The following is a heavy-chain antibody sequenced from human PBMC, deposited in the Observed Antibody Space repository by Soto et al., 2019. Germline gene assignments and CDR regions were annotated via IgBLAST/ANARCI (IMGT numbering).Heavy chain of an antibody. CDR1: GFSLSTSGMC. CDR3: GRMDLSYYYDSSGYVFDI. CDR2: IDWDDDK. V-gene: IGHV2-70*01. J-gene: IGHJ3*02. D-gene: IGHD3-22*01. Sequence: SGPTLVNPTQTLTLTCTFSGFSLSTSGMCVSWIRQPPGKALEWLALIDWDDDKYYSTSLKTRLTISKDTSKNQVVLTMTNMDPVDTATYYCGRMDLSYYYDSSGYVFDIWGQGTMVTVSS.